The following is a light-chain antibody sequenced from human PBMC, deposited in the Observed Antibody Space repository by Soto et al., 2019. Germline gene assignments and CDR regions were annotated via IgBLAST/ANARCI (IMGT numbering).Light chain of an antibody. V-gene: IGLV3-9*01. J-gene: IGLJ1*01. CDR2: RDS. Sequence: SYELTQPLSVSVALGQPARITCGGNNIGSKNVHWYQQKPGQAPVLVIYRDSNRPSGIPERFSGSNSGNTATLTISRAKAGDETDYYCKVWDSSSSVFGNGTKLTVL. CDR1: NIGSKN. CDR3: KVWDSSSSV.